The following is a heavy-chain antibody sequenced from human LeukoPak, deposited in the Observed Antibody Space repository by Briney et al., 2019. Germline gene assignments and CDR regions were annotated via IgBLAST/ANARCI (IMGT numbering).Heavy chain of an antibody. CDR1: GGSINSNNYY. CDR3: ARRFCSNGVCYRSAFDI. J-gene: IGHJ3*02. D-gene: IGHD2-8*01. V-gene: IGHV4-39*07. CDR2: IYYSGST. Sequence: SETLSLTCNVSGGSINSNNYYWGWIRQPPGKGLEWIGSIYYSGSTYYNPSLKSRVTISVDTTKNQFSLKVTSVTAADTAVYYCARRFCSNGVCYRSAFDIWGQGTMVTVSS.